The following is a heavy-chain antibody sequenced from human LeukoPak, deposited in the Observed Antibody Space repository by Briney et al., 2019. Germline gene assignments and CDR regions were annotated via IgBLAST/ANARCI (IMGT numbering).Heavy chain of an antibody. V-gene: IGHV3-53*05. CDR2: IYAGGGGSA. CDR3: LRQGVGSPPR. J-gene: IGHJ4*02. Sequence: QPGGSLRLSCAASGFTVTGNEMNWVRQAPGKGLEWVSLIYAGGGGSAYYADSVRGRFTGSRDDSKNTLDLQMNSLKPDDTAIYYCLRQGVGSPPRWGQGTLVTVSS. CDR1: GFTVTGNE. D-gene: IGHD1-26*01.